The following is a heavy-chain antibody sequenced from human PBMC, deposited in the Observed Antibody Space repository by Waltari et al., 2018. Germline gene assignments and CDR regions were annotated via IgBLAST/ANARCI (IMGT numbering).Heavy chain of an antibody. CDR2: IKNKSDDGTI. CDR3: TTRTWADGFDI. Sequence: EVLLVEAGGSLVKPGGSLRPSCAGSGFSFSNAWMNWVRQAPGKGLEWVGRIKNKSDDGTIDYAAPLKGRFNISRDDSKNTLYLQMNSLKIEDTAVYYCTTRTWADGFDIWGQGTMVTVSS. V-gene: IGHV3-15*02. D-gene: IGHD7-27*01. J-gene: IGHJ3*02. CDR1: GFSFSNAW.